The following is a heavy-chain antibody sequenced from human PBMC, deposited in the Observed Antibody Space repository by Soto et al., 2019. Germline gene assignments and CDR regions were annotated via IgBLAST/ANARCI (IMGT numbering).Heavy chain of an antibody. D-gene: IGHD5-18*01. CDR2: LVPLFGTP. J-gene: IGHJ4*02. V-gene: IGHV1-69*01. Sequence: QAQLVQSGAEVKNPGSSVKVSCMSSAGTFNRYAINWVRQAPGHGLEWLGGLVPLFGTPNYAHKFQDRVTIAADESTNTTSMELRGLTSDDTAVYYCARQQSDTPMVPFDDWGQGTLVTVSS. CDR1: AGTFNRYA. CDR3: ARQQSDTPMVPFDD.